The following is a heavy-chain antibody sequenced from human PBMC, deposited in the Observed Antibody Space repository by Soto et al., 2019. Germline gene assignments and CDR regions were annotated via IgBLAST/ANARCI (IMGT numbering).Heavy chain of an antibody. Sequence: GESLKISCKASGYTFTSYYMHWVRQAPGQGLEWMGIINPSGGSTSYAQKFQGRVTMTRDTSTSTVYMELSSLRSEDTAVYYCASTRCGGGSCYKNFYYYYYMDVWGKGTTVTVSS. CDR1: GYTFTSYY. CDR2: INPSGGST. D-gene: IGHD2-15*01. CDR3: ASTRCGGGSCYKNFYYYYYMDV. J-gene: IGHJ6*03. V-gene: IGHV1-46*03.